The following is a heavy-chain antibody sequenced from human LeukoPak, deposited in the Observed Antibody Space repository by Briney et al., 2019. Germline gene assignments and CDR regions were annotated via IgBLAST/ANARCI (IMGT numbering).Heavy chain of an antibody. D-gene: IGHD3-9*01. CDR3: ARERSYYDIFRSGGAFDI. Sequence: PSETLSLTCTVSGGSISSYYWSWIRQPPGKGLEWIGYIYYSGSTNYNPSLKSRVTISVDTSKNQFSLKLSSVTAADTAVYYCARERSYYDIFRSGGAFDIWGQGTMVTVSS. J-gene: IGHJ3*02. V-gene: IGHV4-59*01. CDR2: IYYSGST. CDR1: GGSISSYY.